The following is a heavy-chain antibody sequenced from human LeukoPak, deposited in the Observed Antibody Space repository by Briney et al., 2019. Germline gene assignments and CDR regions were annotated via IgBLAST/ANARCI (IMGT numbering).Heavy chain of an antibody. CDR2: IYYSGST. Sequence: PSETLSLTCTVSGGSISSYYWSWIRQPPGKGLEWIGYIYYSGSTNYNPALKSRVTISVDPSKNQFSLKLSSVTAADTAVYYCAREAGLGAFDIWGQGTMDTVSS. CDR3: AREAGLGAFDI. CDR1: GGSISSYY. D-gene: IGHD6-19*01. V-gene: IGHV4-59*01. J-gene: IGHJ3*02.